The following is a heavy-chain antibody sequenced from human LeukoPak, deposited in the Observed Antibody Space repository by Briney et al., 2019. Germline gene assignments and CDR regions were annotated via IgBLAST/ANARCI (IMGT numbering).Heavy chain of an antibody. J-gene: IGHJ4*02. CDR3: VTYYVNGGGRGH. D-gene: IGHD3-16*01. V-gene: IGHV4-61*08. CDR2: HNGDP. Sequence: PSETLFLTCTVSGASVSSGDYHWSWVRQAPGKGLEWIGHNGDPSYNPSLKSRVVISIDTSRSQFSLRLNSVTAADTATYFCVTYYVNGGGRGHWGPGALVTVSS. CDR1: GASVSSGDYH.